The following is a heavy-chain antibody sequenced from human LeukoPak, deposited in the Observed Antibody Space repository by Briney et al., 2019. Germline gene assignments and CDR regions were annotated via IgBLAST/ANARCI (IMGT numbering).Heavy chain of an antibody. CDR3: AKLSGYSSGWYRVLTDSTDY. CDR1: GFTFSSYV. J-gene: IGHJ4*02. V-gene: IGHV3-23*01. Sequence: GGSLRLSCAASGFTFSSYVMNWVRQAPGKGREWVSGIRGSSSSTYYADSVKGRFTIARDNSKNTLLLQMTSVRAEATALYYCAKLSGYSSGWYRVLTDSTDYWGQGTLVTVSS. CDR2: IRGSSSST. D-gene: IGHD6-19*01.